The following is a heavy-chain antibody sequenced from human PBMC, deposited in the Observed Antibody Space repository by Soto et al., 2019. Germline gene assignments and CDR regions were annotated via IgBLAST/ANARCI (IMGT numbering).Heavy chain of an antibody. Sequence: GGSLRLSCAVSGVTLSNFWMNWVRQAPGKGPEWVGRIKSKTDGGTVEYAAPVKDRFTISRDDSENTLYLQMNSLKTEDTAVYYCSHGYYQYFESWGQGPLVTVSS. D-gene: IGHD5-18*01. J-gene: IGHJ4*02. V-gene: IGHV3-15*07. CDR2: IKSKTDGGTV. CDR3: SHGYYQYFES. CDR1: GVTLSNFW.